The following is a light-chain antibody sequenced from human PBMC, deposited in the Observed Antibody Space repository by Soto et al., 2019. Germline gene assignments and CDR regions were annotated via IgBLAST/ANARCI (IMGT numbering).Light chain of an antibody. CDR3: QQYAYSPWT. Sequence: PGERATLSCRASQSLSSNYVAWYQQKPGQAPRLLMYGASSRATGIPDRFSGSGSGTDFTLTISRLEPEDFAVYYCQQYAYSPWTFGQGTKVEIK. V-gene: IGKV3-20*01. CDR2: GAS. J-gene: IGKJ1*01. CDR1: QSLSSNY.